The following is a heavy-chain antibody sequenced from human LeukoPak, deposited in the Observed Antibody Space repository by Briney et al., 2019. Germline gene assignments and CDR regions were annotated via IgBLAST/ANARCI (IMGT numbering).Heavy chain of an antibody. CDR3: ARSGWLPRSGWFDP. J-gene: IGHJ5*02. V-gene: IGHV4-34*01. CDR1: GGSFSGYY. Sequence: SETLSLTCAVYGGSFSGYYWSWIRQPPGKGLEWIGEINHSGSTNYNPSLKGRVTISVDTSKNQFSLKLSSVTAADTAVYYCARSGWLPRSGWFDPWGQGTLVTVSS. D-gene: IGHD5-24*01. CDR2: INHSGST.